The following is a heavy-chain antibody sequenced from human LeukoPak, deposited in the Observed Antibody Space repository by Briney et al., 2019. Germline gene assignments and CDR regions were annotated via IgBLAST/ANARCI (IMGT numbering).Heavy chain of an antibody. CDR2: INHSGST. CDR3: ARVHDAFDI. Sequence: SETLSLTCAVYGGSFSGYYWSWIRQPPGKGLEWIGEINHSGSTNYNPSLKSRVTISVDTSKNQFSLKLSSVTVADTAVYYCARVHDAFDIWGQGTMVTVSS. J-gene: IGHJ3*02. V-gene: IGHV4-34*01. CDR1: GGSFSGYY.